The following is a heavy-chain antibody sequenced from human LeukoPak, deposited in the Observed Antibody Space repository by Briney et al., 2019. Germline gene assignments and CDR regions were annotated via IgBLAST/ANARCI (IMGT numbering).Heavy chain of an antibody. D-gene: IGHD3-3*01. J-gene: IGHJ4*02. CDR1: GFTPRNYA. CDR3: ARVEHYDFWSGYYGY. Sequence: GGSLRLSCAASGFTPRNYAMHWVRQAPGKRLEYVSAISTNGGSTYYANSVKGRFTISRDNSKNTLYLQMNSLRAEDTAVYYCARVEHYDFWSGYYGYWGQGTLVTVSS. V-gene: IGHV3-64*01. CDR2: ISTNGGST.